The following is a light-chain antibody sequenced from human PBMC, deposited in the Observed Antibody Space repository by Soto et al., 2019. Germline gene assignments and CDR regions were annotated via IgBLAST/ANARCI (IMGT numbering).Light chain of an antibody. J-gene: IGKJ4*01. Sequence: EIVVTQSLATLSVSPGERATLSCRASQSVSSNLAWYMQKPGQAPRLLIYGASTRATGIPARFSGSGSGTEFTLTISSLQSEDFAVYYCQQYNNWPLTFGGGTKVEIK. CDR3: QQYNNWPLT. CDR1: QSVSSN. CDR2: GAS. V-gene: IGKV3-15*01.